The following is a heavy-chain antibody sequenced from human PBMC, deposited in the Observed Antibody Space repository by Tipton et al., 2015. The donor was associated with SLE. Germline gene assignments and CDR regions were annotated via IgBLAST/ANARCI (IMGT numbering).Heavy chain of an antibody. V-gene: IGHV4-39*07. CDR3: AARNEDVLYYYYMYV. CDR2: IYYRGST. D-gene: IGHD3-10*02. Sequence: TLSLTCTVSGGSISSCSYYWGWIRQPPGKGLEWIGSIYYRGSTYYNPSLKSRFTISVDTSKNQFSLKLSSVTAADTALYHCAARNEDVLYYYYMYVWGKRTPVTVSS. J-gene: IGHJ6*03. CDR1: GGSISSCSYY.